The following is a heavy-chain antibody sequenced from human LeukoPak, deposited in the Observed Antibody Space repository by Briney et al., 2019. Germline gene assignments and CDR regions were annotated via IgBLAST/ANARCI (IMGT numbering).Heavy chain of an antibody. CDR1: GESFSGYY. CDR2: INQRGST. V-gene: IGHV4-34*01. CDR3: ARHPFSAPFDY. D-gene: IGHD6-19*01. J-gene: IGHJ4*02. Sequence: PSETLSLTCAVYGESFSGYYYTWIRQPPGKGLEWIGEINQRGSTSYNPSLKSRVTISIDTSKNQFSLKVSSVTATDTAVYYCARHPFSAPFDYWGQGILVTVSS.